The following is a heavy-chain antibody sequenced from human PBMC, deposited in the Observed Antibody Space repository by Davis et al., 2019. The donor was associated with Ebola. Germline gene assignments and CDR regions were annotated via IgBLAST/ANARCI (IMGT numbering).Heavy chain of an antibody. Sequence: SETLSLTCTVSGGSISSHYWSWIRQPPGKGLEWIGYIYYSGSTNYNPSLKSRVTISVDTSKNQFSLKLSSVTAADTAVYYCARAGQWLVFDYWGQGTLVTVSS. CDR2: IYYSGST. V-gene: IGHV4-59*11. D-gene: IGHD6-19*01. CDR3: ARAGQWLVFDY. J-gene: IGHJ4*02. CDR1: GGSISSHY.